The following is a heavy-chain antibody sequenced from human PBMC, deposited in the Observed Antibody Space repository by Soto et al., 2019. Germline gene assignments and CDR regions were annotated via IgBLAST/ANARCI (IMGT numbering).Heavy chain of an antibody. Sequence: EVQLLESGGGLVQPGGSLRLSCAASGFSFSTYGMGWVRQPPGKGLEWVAGISGSGGDTYYADSVKGRFTISRDNSKNTFFLRMNSLSAEDTAVYCCATRDTSSLIVLTKSAFDVWGQGTVVTVSS. CDR1: GFSFSTYG. V-gene: IGHV3-23*01. J-gene: IGHJ3*01. CDR2: ISGSGGDT. CDR3: ATRDTSSLIVLTKSAFDV. D-gene: IGHD2-15*01.